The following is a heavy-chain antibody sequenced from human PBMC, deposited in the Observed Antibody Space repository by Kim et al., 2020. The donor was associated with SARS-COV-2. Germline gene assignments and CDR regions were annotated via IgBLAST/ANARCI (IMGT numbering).Heavy chain of an antibody. CDR1: NASIISGVYY. CDR2: IHYTGTT. Sequence: SETLSLTCTVSNASIISGVYYWSWIRQHPGKGLEWIGYIHYTGTTYYHLSLKSRVMMSVDTSKNQFSLNLNSVTAADTAVYYCARATPHYYDPSTYYYG. V-gene: IGHV4-31*03. D-gene: IGHD3-22*01. CDR3: ARATPHYYDPSTYYYG. J-gene: IGHJ6*01.